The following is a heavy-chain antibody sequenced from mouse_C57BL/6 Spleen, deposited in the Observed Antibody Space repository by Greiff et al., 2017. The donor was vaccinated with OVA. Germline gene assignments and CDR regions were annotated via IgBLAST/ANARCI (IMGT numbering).Heavy chain of an antibody. Sequence: QVQLQQSGPELVKPGASVTISCKASGYSFTSYYIHWVKQRPGQGLEWIGWIYPGSGNTKYNAKFKGKATLTADTSSSPAYMQLSSLTSEDSAVCYCERRWDEGYFDGWGTGTTVTVAS. V-gene: IGHV1-66*01. D-gene: IGHD4-1*01. CDR1: GYSFTSYY. CDR3: ERRWDEGYFDG. CDR2: IYPGSGNT. J-gene: IGHJ1*03.